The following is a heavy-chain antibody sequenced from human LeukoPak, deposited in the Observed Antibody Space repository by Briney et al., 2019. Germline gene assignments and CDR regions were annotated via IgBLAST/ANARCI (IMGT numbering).Heavy chain of an antibody. V-gene: IGHV3-21*01. J-gene: IGHJ4*02. Sequence: PGGSLRLSCAASGFTFSSYSMNWVRQAPGKGLEWVSSISSSSSYIYYADSVKGRFTISRDNAKNSLYLQVNSPRVEDTAVYYCARGYGSGASGPYYFDYWGQGTLVSVPS. CDR3: ARGYGSGASGPYYFDY. D-gene: IGHD3-10*01. CDR2: ISSSSSYI. CDR1: GFTFSSYS.